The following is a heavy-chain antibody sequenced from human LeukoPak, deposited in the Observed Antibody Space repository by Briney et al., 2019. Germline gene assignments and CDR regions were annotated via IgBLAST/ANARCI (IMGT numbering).Heavy chain of an antibody. V-gene: IGHV1-2*02. CDR2: INPNSGGT. CDR3: AAAGTLHFDY. Sequence: ASVKVSCKASGYTFTGYYMHWVRQAPGQGLEWMGWINPNSGGTNYAQKFQGRVTITRDTSASTAYMELSSLRSEDTAVYYCAAAGTLHFDYWGQGTLVTVSS. CDR1: GYTFTGYY. J-gene: IGHJ4*02. D-gene: IGHD6-13*01.